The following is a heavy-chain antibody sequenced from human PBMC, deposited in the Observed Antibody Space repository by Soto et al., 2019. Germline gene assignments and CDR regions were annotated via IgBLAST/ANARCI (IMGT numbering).Heavy chain of an antibody. CDR1: GFTFSDYY. D-gene: IGHD3-3*01. Sequence: GGSLRLSCAASGFTFSDYYMSWIRQAPGKGLEWVSYISSSGSTIYYADSVKGRFTISRDNAKNSLYLQMNSLRAEGTAVYYCARARYDFWSGYYPAFDYWGQGTLVTVSS. CDR3: ARARYDFWSGYYPAFDY. J-gene: IGHJ4*02. CDR2: ISSSGSTI. V-gene: IGHV3-11*01.